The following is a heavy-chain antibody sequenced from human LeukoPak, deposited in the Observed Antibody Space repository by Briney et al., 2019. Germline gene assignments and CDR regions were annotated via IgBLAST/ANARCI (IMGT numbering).Heavy chain of an antibody. Sequence: PGGSLRLSCAASGFTVSGIYMSWVRQAPGKGLEWVSVIYSGGSTYYPDSVKGRFTISRDNSKNTVYLQMNALRAGDTAVYYCARARYDTSGYPHFDYWGQGTLVTVSS. J-gene: IGHJ4*02. D-gene: IGHD3-22*01. V-gene: IGHV3-66*01. CDR3: ARARYDTSGYPHFDY. CDR1: GFTVSGIY. CDR2: IYSGGST.